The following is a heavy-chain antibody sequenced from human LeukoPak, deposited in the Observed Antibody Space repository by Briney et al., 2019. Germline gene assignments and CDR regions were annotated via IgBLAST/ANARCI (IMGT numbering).Heavy chain of an antibody. Sequence: PSETLSLTCAVYGGSFSGYYWSWIRQPPGKGLEWIGEINHSGSTNYNPSLKSRVTISVDTSKNQFSLKLSSVTAADTAVYYCARSLLGYNFRVREYYFDYWGQGTLVTVSS. CDR1: GGSFSGYY. CDR3: ARSLLGYNFRVREYYFDY. CDR2: INHSGST. J-gene: IGHJ4*02. D-gene: IGHD5-24*01. V-gene: IGHV4-34*01.